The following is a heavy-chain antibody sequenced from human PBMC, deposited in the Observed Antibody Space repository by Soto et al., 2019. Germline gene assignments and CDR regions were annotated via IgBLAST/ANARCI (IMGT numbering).Heavy chain of an antibody. J-gene: IGHJ4*02. V-gene: IGHV1-3*01. CDR3: ARGDDYDIHDY. D-gene: IGHD3-22*01. Sequence: QVQLVQSGAEVKKPGASVKVSCKASGYTFTSYAMHWVRQAPGQRLEWMGWINAGNGNAKYSQKFQGRVTITRDTSAITAYMEVSSLRSEDTAVYSWARGDDYDIHDYLGQGTLVTVSS. CDR1: GYTFTSYA. CDR2: INAGNGNA.